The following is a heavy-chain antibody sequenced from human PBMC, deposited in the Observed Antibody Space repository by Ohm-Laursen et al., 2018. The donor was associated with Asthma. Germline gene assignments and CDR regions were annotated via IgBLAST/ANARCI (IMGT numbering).Heavy chain of an antibody. D-gene: IGHD3-3*01. J-gene: IGHJ4*02. V-gene: IGHV1-8*01. CDR3: ARFMGDFWSGYYQFDY. Sequence: GASVKVSCKASGYTFTSYDINWVRQATGQGLEWMGWMNPNSGNTGYAQKFQGRVTMTRNTSISTAYMELSSLRSEDTAVYYCARFMGDFWSGYYQFDYWGQGTLVTVSS. CDR2: MNPNSGNT. CDR1: GYTFTSYD.